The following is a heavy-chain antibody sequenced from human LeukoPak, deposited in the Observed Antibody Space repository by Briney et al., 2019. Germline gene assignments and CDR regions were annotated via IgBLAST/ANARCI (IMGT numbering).Heavy chain of an antibody. V-gene: IGHV4-34*01. Sequence: SETLSLTCAVYGGSFSGYYWTWIRQPPGKGLEGIGEINHSGSTNYNPSLESRVTISVNTSKNQFSLKLSSVTAADTAVYYCERGWLQWNYWGQGTLVTVSS. D-gene: IGHD5-24*01. CDR2: INHSGST. J-gene: IGHJ4*02. CDR3: ERGWLQWNY. CDR1: GGSFSGYY.